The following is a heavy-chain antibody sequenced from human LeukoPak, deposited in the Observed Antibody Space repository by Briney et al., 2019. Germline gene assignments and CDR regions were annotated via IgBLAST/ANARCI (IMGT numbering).Heavy chain of an antibody. J-gene: IGHJ6*03. CDR2: ISGSGGST. CDR3: ARATYYDFWSGYYTYYYYMDV. V-gene: IGHV3-23*01. D-gene: IGHD3-3*01. Sequence: QTGGSLRLSCAASEFTFSSYGMTWVRQAPGKGLEWVSSISGSGGSTQYADSVQGRFAISRDNSKNTLYLQMNSLRAEDTAVYYCARATYYDFWSGYYTYYYYMDVWGKGTTVTVSS. CDR1: EFTFSSYG.